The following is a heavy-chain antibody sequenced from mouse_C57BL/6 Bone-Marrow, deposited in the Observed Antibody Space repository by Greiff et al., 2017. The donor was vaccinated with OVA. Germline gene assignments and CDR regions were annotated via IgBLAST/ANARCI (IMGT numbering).Heavy chain of an antibody. CDR2: IHPNSGST. CDR3: ARLDGYYLAWFAY. V-gene: IGHV1-64*01. CDR1: GYTFTSYW. Sequence: QVHVKQPGAELVKPGASVKLSCKASGYTFTSYWMHWVKQRPGQGLEWIGMIHPNSGSTNYNEKFKSKATLTVDKSSSTAYMQLSSLTSEDSAVYYCARLDGYYLAWFAYWGQGTLVTVSA. D-gene: IGHD2-3*01. J-gene: IGHJ3*01.